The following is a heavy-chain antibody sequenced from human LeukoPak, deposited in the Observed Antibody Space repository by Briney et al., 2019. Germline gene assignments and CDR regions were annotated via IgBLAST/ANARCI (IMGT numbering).Heavy chain of an antibody. J-gene: IGHJ4*02. D-gene: IGHD3-22*01. CDR1: GFIFSSYA. CDR3: AREKPFYDSSGYYYPIAFDY. Sequence: SGGSLRLSCAASGFIFSSYAMNWVRQAPGKGLEWVSYISSSGSTIYYADSVKGRFTISRDNAKNSLYLQMNSLRAEDTALYYCAREKPFYDSSGYYYPIAFDYWGQGTLVTVSS. CDR2: ISSSGSTI. V-gene: IGHV3-48*04.